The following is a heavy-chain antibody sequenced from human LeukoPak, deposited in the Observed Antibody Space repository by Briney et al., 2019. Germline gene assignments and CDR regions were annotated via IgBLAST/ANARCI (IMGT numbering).Heavy chain of an antibody. J-gene: IGHJ3*02. CDR2: INHSGST. D-gene: IGHD4-17*01. Sequence: PSETLSLTCTVSGGSISSYYWSWIRQPPGKGLEWIGEINHSGSTNYNPSLKSRVTISVDTSKNQFSLKLSSVTAADTAVYYCARGSFLRSHAFDIWGQGTMVTVSS. CDR3: ARGSFLRSHAFDI. V-gene: IGHV4-34*01. CDR1: GGSISSYY.